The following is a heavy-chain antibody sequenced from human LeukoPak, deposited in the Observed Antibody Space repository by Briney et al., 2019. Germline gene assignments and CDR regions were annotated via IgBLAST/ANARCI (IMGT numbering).Heavy chain of an antibody. CDR1: GGSISSSSYY. J-gene: IGHJ4*02. CDR3: ARDRGSSGWNDY. CDR2: ISYSGST. V-gene: IGHV4-39*07. Sequence: SETLSLTCTVSGGSISSSSYYWGWIRQPPGKGLEWIGSISYSGSTYYNPSLKSRDTISIDTSKNHFSLKLTPVTAPDTAVYYCARDRGSSGWNDYWGQGTLVTVSS. D-gene: IGHD6-19*01.